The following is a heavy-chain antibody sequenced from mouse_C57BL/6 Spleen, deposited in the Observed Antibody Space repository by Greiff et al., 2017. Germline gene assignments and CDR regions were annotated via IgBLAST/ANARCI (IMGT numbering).Heavy chain of an antibody. V-gene: IGHV1-63*01. J-gene: IGHJ4*01. D-gene: IGHD2-5*01. CDR3: ARWYSNYVGAMDY. CDR2: LYPGGGYT. CDR1: GYTFTNYW. Sequence: VKLVESGAELVRPGTSVKMSCKASGYTFTNYWIGWAKQRPGHGLEWIGDLYPGGGYTNYNEKFKGKATLTADKSSSTAYMQFSSLTSEDSAIYYCARWYSNYVGAMDYWGQGTSVTVSS.